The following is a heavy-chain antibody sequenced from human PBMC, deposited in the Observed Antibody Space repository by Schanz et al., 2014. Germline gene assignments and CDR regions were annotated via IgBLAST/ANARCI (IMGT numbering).Heavy chain of an antibody. CDR1: GFTFSDSW. D-gene: IGHD1-1*01. CDR3: AREKRRTEVVLDD. CDR2: IRGSGGST. V-gene: IGHV3-23*04. Sequence: EVQLVESGGGLVQPGGSLRLSCAASGFTFSDSWMHWVRQAPGKGLEWVSAIRGSGGSTYFAVFVKGRFTISRDNSKNTLYVQTNSLRAEATAVYYRAREKRRTEVVLDDGGQGKMVTVSS. J-gene: IGHJ3*01.